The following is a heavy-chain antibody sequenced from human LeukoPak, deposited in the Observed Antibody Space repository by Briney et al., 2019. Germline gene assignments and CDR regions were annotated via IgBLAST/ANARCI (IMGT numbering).Heavy chain of an antibody. V-gene: IGHV1-18*04. Sequence: ASVTVSCKASGYTFTKYGISWVRQAPGQGLEWMGWISAYNGNTNFAQKLQGRVTMTTDRSTSTAYMELRSLRSDDTATYYCARGRYSSSPPDYWGQGTLVTVSS. J-gene: IGHJ4*02. CDR3: ARGRYSSSPPDY. CDR1: GYTFTKYG. D-gene: IGHD6-13*01. CDR2: ISAYNGNT.